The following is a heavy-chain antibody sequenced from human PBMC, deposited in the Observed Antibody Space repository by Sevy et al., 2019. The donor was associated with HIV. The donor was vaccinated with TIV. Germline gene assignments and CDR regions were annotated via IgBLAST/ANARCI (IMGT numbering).Heavy chain of an antibody. CDR1: GFRFSDYG. D-gene: IGHD3-3*01. V-gene: IGHV3-30*02. J-gene: IGHJ6*02. CDR3: AKDHYDYRTGYYGYYGMDV. Sequence: GGSLRLSCAASGFRFSDYGMHWVRQAPGKGLEWVSLIRFDGSMKYIADSVKGRFTISRDNVKDTLYLQMNSLRPEDTAVYYCAKDHYDYRTGYYGYYGMDVWGQGTTVTVSS. CDR2: IRFDGSMK.